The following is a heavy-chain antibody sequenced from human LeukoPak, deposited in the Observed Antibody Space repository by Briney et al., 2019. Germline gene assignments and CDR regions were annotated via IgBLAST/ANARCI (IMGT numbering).Heavy chain of an antibody. D-gene: IGHD1-26*01. V-gene: IGHV3-21*01. CDR1: GFTFSSYS. CDR3: ARSVGATSSAAFDI. J-gene: IGHJ3*02. Sequence: GGSLRLSCAASGFTFSSYSMNWVRQAPGKGLEWVSSISSSSSYIYYADSMQGRFTISRDNAKNSLYLQMNSLRAEDTAVYYCARSVGATSSAAFDIWGQGTMVSVSS. CDR2: ISSSSSYI.